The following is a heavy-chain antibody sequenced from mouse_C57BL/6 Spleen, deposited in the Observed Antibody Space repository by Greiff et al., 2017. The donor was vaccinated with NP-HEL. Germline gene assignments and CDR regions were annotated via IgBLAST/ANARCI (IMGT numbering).Heavy chain of an antibody. J-gene: IGHJ2*01. CDR3: ARAGTYYTYYFDY. CDR2: ISDGGRYT. Sequence: EVKLVESGGGLVKPGGSLKLSCAASGFTFSSYAMSWVRQTPEKRLEWVATISDGGRYTYYPDNVKGRVTISRDKAKNNLYLQMSHLKSEDTAMYYCARAGTYYTYYFDYWGQGTTLTVSS. V-gene: IGHV5-4*03. CDR1: GFTFSSYA. D-gene: IGHD2-12*01.